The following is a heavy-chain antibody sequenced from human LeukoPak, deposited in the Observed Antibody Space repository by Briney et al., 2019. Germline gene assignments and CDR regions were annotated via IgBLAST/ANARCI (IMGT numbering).Heavy chain of an antibody. J-gene: IGHJ6*03. CDR2: INPNSGGT. Sequence: GASVKVSCKASGYTFTGYYMHWVRQAPGQGLEWMGWINPNSGGTNYAQKFQGRVTMTRDTSISTAYMELSRLRSDDTAVYYCARANYYDSSGYVYYYYYMDVWGKGTTVTITS. CDR1: GYTFTGYY. D-gene: IGHD3-22*01. V-gene: IGHV1-2*02. CDR3: ARANYYDSSGYVYYYYYMDV.